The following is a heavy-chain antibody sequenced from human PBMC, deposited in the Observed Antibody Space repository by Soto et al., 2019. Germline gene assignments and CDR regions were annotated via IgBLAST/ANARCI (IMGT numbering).Heavy chain of an antibody. J-gene: IGHJ4*02. V-gene: IGHV3-30*03. CDR3: VGGQYYCDY. CDR2: ISYDGSNK. Sequence: QVQLVESGGGVVQPGRSLRLSCAASGFPFTAYGMHWVREGPGKGLEWVAVISYDGSNKFYGDSVKGRFTISRDNSKNTLYLQMNSLSPEDTELYDWVGGQYYCDYRGQGSLFTVSS. D-gene: IGHD3-10*01. CDR1: GFPFTAYG.